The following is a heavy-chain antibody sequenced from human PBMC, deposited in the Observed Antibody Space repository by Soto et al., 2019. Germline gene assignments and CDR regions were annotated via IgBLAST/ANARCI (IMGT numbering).Heavy chain of an antibody. J-gene: IGHJ4*02. CDR1: GFTFDDYA. CDR2: ISWDGSST. D-gene: IGHD3-3*01. Sequence: VGSLRLSCAASGFTFDDYAIHWVRQPPGKGLEWVSLISWDGSSTHYADSVKGRLTISRDNSKNSLYLQMNSLRPEDTALYYCAKDVSRDNFWSGYYDYWGQGTLVTVSS. CDR3: AKDVSRDNFWSGYYDY. V-gene: IGHV3-43D*04.